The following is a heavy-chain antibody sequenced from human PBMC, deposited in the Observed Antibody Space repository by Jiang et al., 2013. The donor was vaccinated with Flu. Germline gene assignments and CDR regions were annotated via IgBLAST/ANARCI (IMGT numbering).Heavy chain of an antibody. D-gene: IGHD1-1*01. V-gene: IGHV5-51*01. CDR2: INPSDSNT. CDR1: GYSFTNYW. CDR3: ASARDGTTRWDY. J-gene: IGHJ4*02. Sequence: VQLLESGAEVKKPGEPLKISCKASGYSFTNYWIGWVRLVPGKGLEWMGIINPSDSNTKYSPSFQGQVTLSADKSITTAFLQWTSLKASDTAMYFCASARDGTTRWDYWGQGTLVTVSS.